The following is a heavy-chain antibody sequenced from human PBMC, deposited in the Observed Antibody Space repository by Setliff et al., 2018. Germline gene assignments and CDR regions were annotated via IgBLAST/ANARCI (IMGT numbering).Heavy chain of an antibody. CDR3: ARAQVVFAISAPAWYFEI. Sequence: SETLSLTCGVSGYSIRSGYYWGWVRQPPGKGLQWIGKIYQSGNTYYNPSLKSRASLSVDTSEKQLSLTLNSVTVADTAVYYCARAQVVFAISAPAWYFEIWGRGTQVTVSS. CDR2: IYQSGNT. V-gene: IGHV4-38-2*01. D-gene: IGHD2-21*01. CDR1: GYSIRSGYY. J-gene: IGHJ2*01.